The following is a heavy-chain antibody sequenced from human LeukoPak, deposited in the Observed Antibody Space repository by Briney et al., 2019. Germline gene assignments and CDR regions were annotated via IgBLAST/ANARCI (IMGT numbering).Heavy chain of an antibody. CDR3: ARDTRLRGTNRFDP. J-gene: IGHJ5*02. CDR1: GGSVSSGNYY. Sequence: SETLSLTCTVSGGSVSSGNYYWSWIRQHPGKGLEWIGYVSHSGPTDINPSLKSRATIAVDTSTNQFSLRLTSVTAADTAIYYCARDTRLRGTNRFDPWGQGTLVTVSS. V-gene: IGHV4-31*03. D-gene: IGHD4-17*01. CDR2: VSHSGPT.